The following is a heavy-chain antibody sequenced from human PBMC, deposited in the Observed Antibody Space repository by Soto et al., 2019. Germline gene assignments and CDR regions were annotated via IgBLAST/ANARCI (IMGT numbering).Heavy chain of an antibody. V-gene: IGHV3-23*01. CDR1: GFTFSSYA. D-gene: IGHD4-17*01. J-gene: IGHJ5*02. CDR2: ISGSGGST. CDR3: AKDRSGPDYGDYGGEGTNWFDP. Sequence: GGSLRLSCAASGFTFSSYAMSWVRQAPGKGLEWVSAISGSGGSTYYADSVKGRFTISRDNSKNTRYLQMNSLRAEDTAVYYCAKDRSGPDYGDYGGEGTNWFDPWGQGTLVTVSS.